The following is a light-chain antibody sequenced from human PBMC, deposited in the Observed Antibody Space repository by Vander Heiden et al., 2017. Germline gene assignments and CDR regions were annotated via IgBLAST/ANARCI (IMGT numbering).Light chain of an antibody. V-gene: IGKV3-15*01. CDR2: GAS. CDR1: QTISRS. Sequence: EVLLTQSPATLAVSPGETATLSCRSSQTISRSLAWYQQSPGQSPRLLIYGASIRASGVPARFSGSGSGTEFTLAISSLQSEDFAVYYCLQYDNWPPRYAFGQGTKLQIQ. CDR3: LQYDNWPPRYA. J-gene: IGKJ2*01.